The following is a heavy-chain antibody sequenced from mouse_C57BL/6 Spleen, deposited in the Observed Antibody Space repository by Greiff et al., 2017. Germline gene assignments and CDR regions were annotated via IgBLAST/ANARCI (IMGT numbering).Heavy chain of an antibody. V-gene: IGHV1-54*01. CDR3: ARSYDGYYENYAMDY. CDR2: INPGSGGT. Sequence: VQLQQSGAELVRPGTSVKVSCKASGYAFTNYLIEWVKQRPGQGLEWIGVINPGSGGTNYNEKFKGKATLTADKSSSTAYMQLSSLTSEDSAVYFCARSYDGYYENYAMDYWGQGTSVTVSS. CDR1: GYAFTNYL. D-gene: IGHD2-3*01. J-gene: IGHJ4*01.